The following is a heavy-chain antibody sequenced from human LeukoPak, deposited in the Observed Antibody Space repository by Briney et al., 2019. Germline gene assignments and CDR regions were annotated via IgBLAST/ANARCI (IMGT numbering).Heavy chain of an antibody. CDR2: ISAYNGNT. V-gene: IGHV1-18*01. D-gene: IGHD3-22*01. CDR1: GYTFTSYG. J-gene: IGHJ4*02. Sequence: ASVKVSCKASGYTFTSYGISWVRQAPGQGLEWMGWISAYNGNTNYAQKLQGRVTMTTDTSTSTAYMELRSLRSDDTAVYYCARDFPYYYDSSGYYLFDYWAQGTLVTVSS. CDR3: ARDFPYYYDSSGYYLFDY.